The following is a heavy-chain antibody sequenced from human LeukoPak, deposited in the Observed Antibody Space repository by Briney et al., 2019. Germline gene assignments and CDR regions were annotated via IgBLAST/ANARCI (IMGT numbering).Heavy chain of an antibody. CDR1: GGSISSSSYY. CDR2: IYYSGST. CDR3: ASAGLSNPDFDY. V-gene: IGHV4-39*07. J-gene: IGHJ4*02. Sequence: PSETLSLTCTVSGGSISSSSYYWGWIRQPPGKGLEWIGSIYYSGSTYYNPSLKSRVTISVDTSKNQFSLKLSSVTAADTAVYYCASAGLSNPDFDYWGQGTLVTVSS.